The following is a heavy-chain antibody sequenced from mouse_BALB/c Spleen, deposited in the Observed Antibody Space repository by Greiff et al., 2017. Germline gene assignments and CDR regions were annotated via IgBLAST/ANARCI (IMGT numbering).Heavy chain of an antibody. CDR3: ARSGKSYAMDY. D-gene: IGHD3-1*01. J-gene: IGHJ4*01. V-gene: IGHV3-2*02. CDR2: ISYSGST. Sequence: EVKLQESGPGLVKPSQSLSLTCTVTGYSITSDYAWNWIRQFPGNKLEWMGYISYSGSTSYNPSLKSRISITRDTSKNQFFLQLNSVTTEDTATYYCARSGKSYAMDYWGQGTSVTVSS. CDR1: GYSITSDYA.